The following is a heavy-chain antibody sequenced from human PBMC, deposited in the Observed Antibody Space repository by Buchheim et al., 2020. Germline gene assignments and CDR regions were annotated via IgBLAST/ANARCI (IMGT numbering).Heavy chain of an antibody. V-gene: IGHV4-59*01. CDR2: FYNSGNT. J-gene: IGHJ4*01. Sequence: QVQLQESGPGLVKPSETLSLTCAVSGGSIRSFYWSWIRQPPGKGLESIGYFYNSGNTNYNPSLRSRVTISVDTSKNQFSLKLTSVTSADTAVYYCARMLTARGGNGYFDYWGQGTL. D-gene: IGHD3-3*01. CDR3: ARMLTARGGNGYFDY. CDR1: GGSIRSFY.